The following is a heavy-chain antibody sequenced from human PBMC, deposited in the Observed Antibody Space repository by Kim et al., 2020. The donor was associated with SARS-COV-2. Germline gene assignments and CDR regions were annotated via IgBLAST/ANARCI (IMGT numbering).Heavy chain of an antibody. D-gene: IGHD6-19*01. Sequence: GGSLRLSCAASGFTFSSYWMSWVRQAPGKGLEWVANIKQDGSEKYYVDSVKGRFTISRDNAKNSLYLQMNSLRAEDTAVYYCARSSSGWYGRENYYGMDVWGQGTTVTVSS. V-gene: IGHV3-7*01. J-gene: IGHJ6*02. CDR3: ARSSSGWYGRENYYGMDV. CDR1: GFTFSSYW. CDR2: IKQDGSEK.